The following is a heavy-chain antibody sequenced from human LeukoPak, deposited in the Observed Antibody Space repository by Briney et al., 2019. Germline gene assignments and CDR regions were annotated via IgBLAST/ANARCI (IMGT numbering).Heavy chain of an antibody. V-gene: IGHV3-11*06. Sequence: GGSLRLSCAASGFTFSDYYMSWIRQAPGKGLEWVSYISSSSSYTNYADSVKGRFTISRDNAKNSLYLQMNSLRAEDTAVYYCVRGPEDYGDYDGLIDYWGQGTLVTVSS. J-gene: IGHJ4*02. D-gene: IGHD4-17*01. CDR2: ISSSSSYT. CDR1: GFTFSDYY. CDR3: VRGPEDYGDYDGLIDY.